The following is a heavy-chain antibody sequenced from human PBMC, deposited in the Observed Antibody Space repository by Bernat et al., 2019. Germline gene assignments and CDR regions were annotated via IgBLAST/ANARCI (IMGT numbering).Heavy chain of an antibody. CDR3: AKGKAPDY. CDR1: GFTFSSYG. J-gene: IGHJ4*02. Sequence: QVQLVESGGGVVQPGRSLSLSCAASGFTFSSYGMHWVRQAPGKGLEWVAVISYDGSNKYYADSVKGRFTISRDNSKNTLYLQMNSLRAEDTAVYYCAKGKAPDYWGQGTLVTVSS. V-gene: IGHV3-30*18. CDR2: ISYDGSNK.